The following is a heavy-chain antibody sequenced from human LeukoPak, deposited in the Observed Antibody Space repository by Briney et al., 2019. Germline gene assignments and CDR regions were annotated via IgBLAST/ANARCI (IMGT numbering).Heavy chain of an antibody. CDR1: GGSISSSSYY. Sequence: PSETLSLTCTVSGGSISSSSYYWGWIRQPPGKGLEWIGSIYYSGSTYYNPSLKSRVTISVDTSKNQFSLKLSSETAADTAVYYCARRKGDYSYYYYYMDVWGKGTPVTVSS. CDR2: IYYSGST. V-gene: IGHV4-39*01. D-gene: IGHD3-22*01. J-gene: IGHJ6*03. CDR3: ARRKGDYSYYYYYMDV.